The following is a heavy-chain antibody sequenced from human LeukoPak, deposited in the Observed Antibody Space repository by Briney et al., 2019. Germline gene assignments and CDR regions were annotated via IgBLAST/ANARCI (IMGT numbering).Heavy chain of an antibody. V-gene: IGHV3-21*01. CDR3: ARGAGTIFGEYYYYMDV. CDR2: ISSSGSYI. D-gene: IGHD3-3*01. Sequence: GGSLRLSCAASGVTFSVSAMTWVRKVPVKGLEWVSSISSSGSYIYYADSVKGRFTISRDNAKNSLYLQMNSLRADDTAVYHCARGAGTIFGEYYYYMDVWGKGTAVTVSS. CDR1: GVTFSVSA. J-gene: IGHJ6*03.